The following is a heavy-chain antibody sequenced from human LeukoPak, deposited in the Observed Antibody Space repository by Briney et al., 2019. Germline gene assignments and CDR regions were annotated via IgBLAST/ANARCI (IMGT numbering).Heavy chain of an antibody. CDR1: GFTFSSYG. J-gene: IGHJ4*02. Sequence: GGSLRLSCAASGFTFSSYGMHWVRQAPGNGLEWVAVISYDGSNKYYADSVKGRFTISRDNSKNTLYLQMNSLRAEDTAVYYCAKDGARKGSGSYYKIDYWGQGTLVTVSS. CDR2: ISYDGSNK. CDR3: AKDGARKGSGSYYKIDY. V-gene: IGHV3-30*18. D-gene: IGHD3-10*01.